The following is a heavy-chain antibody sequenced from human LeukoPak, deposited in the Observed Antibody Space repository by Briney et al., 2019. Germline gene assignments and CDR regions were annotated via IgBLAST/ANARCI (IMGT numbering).Heavy chain of an antibody. CDR3: ARHQTAMVPGVDY. J-gene: IGHJ4*02. CDR2: IYPGDSDT. V-gene: IGHV5-51*01. CDR1: GYSFTSYW. Sequence: GESLKISCKGSGYSFTSYWIGWVRQMPGKGLEWMRIIYPGDSDTRYSPSFQGQVTISADKSISTAYLQWSSLKASDTAMYYCARHQTAMVPGVDYWGQGTLVTVSS. D-gene: IGHD5-18*01.